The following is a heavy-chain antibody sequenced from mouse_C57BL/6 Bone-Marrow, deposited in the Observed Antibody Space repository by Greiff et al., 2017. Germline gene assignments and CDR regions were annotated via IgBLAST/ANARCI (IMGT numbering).Heavy chain of an antibody. Sequence: VQVVESGPGLVQPSQSLSITCTVSGFSLTSYGVHWVRQSPGKGLEWLGVIWSGGSTDYNAAFISRLSISKDNSKSQVFFKMNRLQADDTAIYYCASYSSGYVWFAYWGQGTLVTVSA. CDR2: IWSGGST. D-gene: IGHD3-2*02. J-gene: IGHJ3*01. CDR1: GFSLTSYG. CDR3: ASYSSGYVWFAY. V-gene: IGHV2-2*01.